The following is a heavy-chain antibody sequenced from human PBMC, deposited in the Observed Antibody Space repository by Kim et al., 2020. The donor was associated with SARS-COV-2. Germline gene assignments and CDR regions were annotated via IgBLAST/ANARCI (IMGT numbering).Heavy chain of an antibody. J-gene: IGHJ4*02. CDR3: ARGPYYDFWSGYYFDY. Sequence: SVKGRFTISRDNAKNSLYLQMNSLRAEDTAVYYCARGPYYDFWSGYYFDYWGQGTLVTVSS. V-gene: IGHV3-11*06. D-gene: IGHD3-3*01.